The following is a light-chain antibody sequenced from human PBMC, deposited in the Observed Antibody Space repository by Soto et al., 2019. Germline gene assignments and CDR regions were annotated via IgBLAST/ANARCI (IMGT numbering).Light chain of an antibody. Sequence: EIVLTQSPATLSLSPGERATLSCRTSQSISSSYVAWYQQKPGQAPRLLMHGTSSRATGIPDRFSGSGSGTDFTLSISRLEPEDFAVYYCQQYGSSLLWTFGQGTKVDIK. CDR1: QSISSSY. J-gene: IGKJ1*01. V-gene: IGKV3-20*01. CDR3: QQYGSSLLWT. CDR2: GTS.